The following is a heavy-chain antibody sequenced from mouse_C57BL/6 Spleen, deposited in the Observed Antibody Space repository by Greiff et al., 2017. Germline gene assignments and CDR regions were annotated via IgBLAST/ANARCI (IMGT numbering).Heavy chain of an antibody. J-gene: IGHJ1*03. V-gene: IGHV1-69*01. Sequence: QVHVKQPGAELVMPGASVKLSCKASGYTFTSYWMHWVKQRPGQGLEWIGEIDPSDSYTNYNQKFKGKSTLTVDKSSSTAYMQLSSLTSEDSAVDYCARDYGSSYRYFDVWGTGTTVTVSS. CDR1: GYTFTSYW. CDR2: IDPSDSYT. CDR3: ARDYGSSYRYFDV. D-gene: IGHD1-1*01.